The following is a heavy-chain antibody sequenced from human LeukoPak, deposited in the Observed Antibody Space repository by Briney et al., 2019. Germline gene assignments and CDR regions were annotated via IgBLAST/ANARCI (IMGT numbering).Heavy chain of an antibody. CDR3: AKEGGTTSPNWFDT. J-gene: IGHJ5*02. CDR2: ISGSGSTT. Sequence: GESLRLSCAASGFTFSSNAMSWVRQAPGKGLEWVAAISGSGSTTDYAESVKGRFTISRDNSKNTLYLQMNNLTAEDTALYYCAKEGGTTSPNWFDTWGQGNLVTVFS. V-gene: IGHV3-23*01. D-gene: IGHD1-26*01. CDR1: GFTFSSNA.